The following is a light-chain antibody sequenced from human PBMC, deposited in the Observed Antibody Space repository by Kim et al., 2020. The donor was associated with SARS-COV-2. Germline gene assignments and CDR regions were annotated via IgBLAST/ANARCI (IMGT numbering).Light chain of an antibody. V-gene: IGLV2-8*01. CDR3: SSYAGSSNLV. Sequence: QSALTQPPSASGSPGQSVTIPCTGTSSDVGGYNYVSWYQQHPGKVPKLMIYEVSKRPSGVPDRFSGSKSGNTASLTVSGLQAEDEADYYCSSYAGSSNLVFGGGTKLTVL. CDR1: SSDVGGYNY. J-gene: IGLJ2*01. CDR2: EVS.